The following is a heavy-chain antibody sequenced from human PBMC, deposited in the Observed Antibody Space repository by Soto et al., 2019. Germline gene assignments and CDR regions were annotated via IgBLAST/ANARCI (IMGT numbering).Heavy chain of an antibody. CDR1: GGSISSGGYY. CDR3: ATLRTGTTDYFDL. V-gene: IGHV4-31*03. Sequence: QVQLQESGPGLVKPSQTLSLTCTVSGGSISSGGYYWSWIRQHPGKGLEWIGYIYYSGSTYYNPSLKSRVTRSVDTSKNQFSLKLSSVTAADTAVYYCATLRTGTTDYFDLWGRGTLVTVSS. CDR2: IYYSGST. D-gene: IGHD1-1*01. J-gene: IGHJ2*01.